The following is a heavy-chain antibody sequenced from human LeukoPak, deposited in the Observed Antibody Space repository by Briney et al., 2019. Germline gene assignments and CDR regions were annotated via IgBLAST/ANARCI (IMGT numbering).Heavy chain of an antibody. CDR2: ISYDGSNK. Sequence: GGSLRLSCAASGFTFSSYGMHWVRQAPGKGLEWVAVISYDGSNKYYADSVKGRFTISRDNSKNTLYLQMNGLRAEDTAVYYCARDHNPYNWNVKNYYYGMDVWGQGTTVTVSS. CDR1: GFTFSSYG. V-gene: IGHV3-30*03. D-gene: IGHD1-20*01. J-gene: IGHJ6*02. CDR3: ARDHNPYNWNVKNYYYGMDV.